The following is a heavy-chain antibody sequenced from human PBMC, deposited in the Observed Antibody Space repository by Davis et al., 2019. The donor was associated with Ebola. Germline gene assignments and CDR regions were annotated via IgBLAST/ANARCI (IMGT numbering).Heavy chain of an antibody. V-gene: IGHV1-8*01. CDR1: GYTFTSYD. J-gene: IGHJ6*02. D-gene: IGHD6-6*01. Sequence: ASVKVSCKASGYTFTSYDINWVRQATGQGLEWMGWMNPNSGNTGYAQKFQGRVTMTRNTSISTAYMELSSLRSEDTAVYYCARDGRAARVNGMDVWGQGTTVTVSS. CDR2: MNPNSGNT. CDR3: ARDGRAARVNGMDV.